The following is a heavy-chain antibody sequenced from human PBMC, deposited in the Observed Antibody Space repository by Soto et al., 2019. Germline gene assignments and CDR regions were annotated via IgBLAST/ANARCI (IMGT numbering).Heavy chain of an antibody. J-gene: IGHJ4*02. Sequence: ASVKVSCKASGYTFTSYAMHWVRQAPGQRLEWMGWINAGNGNTKYSQKLQGRVTITRDTSSSSAYMELSSLRSDDTAVYYCAKANSGDDDEFDYWGQGTQVTVSS. D-gene: IGHD5-12*01. CDR1: GYTFTSYA. V-gene: IGHV1-3*01. CDR3: AKANSGDDDEFDY. CDR2: INAGNGNT.